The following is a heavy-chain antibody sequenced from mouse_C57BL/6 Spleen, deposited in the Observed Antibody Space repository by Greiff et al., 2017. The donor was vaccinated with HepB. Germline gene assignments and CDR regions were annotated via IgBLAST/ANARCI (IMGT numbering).Heavy chain of an antibody. CDR1: GYAFPRSL. D-gene: IGHD1-1*01. J-gene: IGHJ2*01. Sequence: QVQLQPSGPALVKPGASVTISCTASGYAFPRSLLHWVKPSPGQGLAWLGLIYPGDGDTNYNGKFKGKATLTADKSSSTAYMQLSSLTSEDSAVYFCARITTVVDPFDYWGQGTTLTVSS. V-gene: IGHV1-82*01. CDR3: ARITTVVDPFDY. CDR2: IYPGDGDT.